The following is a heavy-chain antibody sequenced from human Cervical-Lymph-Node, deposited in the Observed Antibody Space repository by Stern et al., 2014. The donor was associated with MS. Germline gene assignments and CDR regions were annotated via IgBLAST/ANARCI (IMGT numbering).Heavy chain of an antibody. CDR1: GASFTGTAYY. V-gene: IGHV4-31*03. CDR2: IYNSGTT. Sequence: QVQLVQSGPGLVKPSQTLSLTCTVSGASFTGTAYYWTWIRQHPGSGLEWIGYIYNSGTTYYNPSLKSRATISLEMSQTQVSLQLSSVTAADTAVYYCARVINYAFDYWGQGTQVIVSS. CDR3: ARVINYAFDY. D-gene: IGHD4-11*01. J-gene: IGHJ4*02.